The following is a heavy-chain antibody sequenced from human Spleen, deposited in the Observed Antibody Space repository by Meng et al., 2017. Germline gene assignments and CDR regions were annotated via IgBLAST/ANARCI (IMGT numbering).Heavy chain of an antibody. CDR1: GYTFIDAY. D-gene: IGHD1-7*01. CDR2: IIPSRGDA. Sequence: QVQLVQFGAEVRTPGASVKLSCRASGYTFIDAYVHWVRQAPGQGLEWMGRIIPSRGDANSAQKFLGRVTLTWDTSISTAYMELSSLRSDDTAIYYCARDGGNYDFDYWGQGTLVTVSS. J-gene: IGHJ4*02. V-gene: IGHV1-2*06. CDR3: ARDGGNYDFDY.